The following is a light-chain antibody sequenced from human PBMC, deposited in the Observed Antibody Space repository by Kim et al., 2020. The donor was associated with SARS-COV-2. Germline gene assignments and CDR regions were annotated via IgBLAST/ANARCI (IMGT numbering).Light chain of an antibody. J-gene: IGKJ5*01. V-gene: IGKV3-20*01. CDR1: ESVDSSK. CDR3: QQFGGSPPIT. CDR2: GAS. Sequence: PGKTATYSGRASESVDSSKLAWYQQKPGQAPRLLIFGASSRATGIPDRFSGSGSWTDFTLTISRLEPEDFAVYYCQQFGGSPPITFGQGTRLEIK.